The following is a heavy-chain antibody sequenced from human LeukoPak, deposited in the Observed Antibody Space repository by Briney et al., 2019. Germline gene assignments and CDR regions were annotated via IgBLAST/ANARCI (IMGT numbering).Heavy chain of an antibody. V-gene: IGHV4-4*07. D-gene: IGHD6-13*01. CDR1: GGSISNLDYY. CDR3: ARDNRLAVVGSGGGAFEI. Sequence: PSETLSLTCTVSGGSISNLDYYWTWIRQPAGKRLEWIGRIYTSGGTNYNPSLKSRVTMSVDTSKNQFSLKLSSVTAADTAAYYCARDNRLAVVGSGGGAFEIWGQGTMVTVSS. CDR2: IYTSGGT. J-gene: IGHJ3*02.